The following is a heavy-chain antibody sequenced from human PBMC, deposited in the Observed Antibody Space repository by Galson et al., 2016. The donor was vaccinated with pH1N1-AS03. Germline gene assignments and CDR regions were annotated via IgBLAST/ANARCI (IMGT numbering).Heavy chain of an antibody. J-gene: IGHJ4*02. CDR1: GDSFNTYW. D-gene: IGHD2-2*01. V-gene: IGHV5-51*03. Sequence: QSGAEVKKPGESLKISCKGSGDSFNTYWIGWVRQMPGKGLEWMGIIYPGGSDTRYSPSFQGHVTISADASISTAYLQWRSLKASDTAIYYCARRGHCTGISCYDLDSWGQGTMVTVSS. CDR2: IYPGGSDT. CDR3: ARRGHCTGISCYDLDS.